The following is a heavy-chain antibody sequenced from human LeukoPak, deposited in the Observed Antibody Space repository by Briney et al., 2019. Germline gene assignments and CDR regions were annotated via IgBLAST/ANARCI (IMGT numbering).Heavy chain of an antibody. Sequence: PSETLSLTCTVSGGSISSGDYYWSWIRQPAGKGLEWIGRIYTSGSTNYNPSLKSRVTMSVDTSKNQFSLKLSSVTAADTAVYYCAAGGYYHDYWGQGTLVTVSS. CDR1: GGSISSGDYY. CDR3: AAGGYYHDY. J-gene: IGHJ4*02. D-gene: IGHD3-22*01. V-gene: IGHV4-61*02. CDR2: IYTSGST.